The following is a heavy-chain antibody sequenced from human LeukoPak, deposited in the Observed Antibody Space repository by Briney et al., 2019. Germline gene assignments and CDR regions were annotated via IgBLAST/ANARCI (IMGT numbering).Heavy chain of an antibody. J-gene: IGHJ4*02. V-gene: IGHV5-51*01. D-gene: IGHD4/OR15-4a*01. CDR1: GYSFTSYW. CDR2: VFPGDSDT. CDR3: ARRDFGTNDKYFDY. Sequence: GESLKISCKGSGYSFTSYWIGWVRQMSGKGLEWMGIVFPGDSDTRYSPSFQGQVTISADKSTKTAYLKWSSLKASDTAMYYCARRDFGTNDKYFDYWGQGTQVTVSS.